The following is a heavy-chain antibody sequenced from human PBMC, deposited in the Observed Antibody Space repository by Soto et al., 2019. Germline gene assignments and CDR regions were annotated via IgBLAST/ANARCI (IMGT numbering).Heavy chain of an antibody. J-gene: IGHJ6*02. D-gene: IGHD2-2*01. CDR2: IWYDGSNK. CDR3: AREDIVVVPAAPSPYYYYGMDV. V-gene: IGHV3-33*01. CDR1: GFTFSSYG. Sequence: GGSLRLSCAASGFTFSSYGMHWVRQAPGKGLEWVAVIWYDGSNKYYADSVKGRFTISRDNSKNTLYLQMNSLRAEDTAVYYCAREDIVVVPAAPSPYYYYGMDVWGQGTTVTVS.